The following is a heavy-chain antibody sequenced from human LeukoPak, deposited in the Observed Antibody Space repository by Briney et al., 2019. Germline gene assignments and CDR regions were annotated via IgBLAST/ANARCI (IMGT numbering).Heavy chain of an antibody. V-gene: IGHV3-23*01. Sequence: GGSLRLSCAASGFSFSTYAMTWVRQAPGKGLEWVSSISSSGGNTYYADSVKGRFTISRDNSENTLYLQMSSLRAEDTALYYCAKPKGPNYFDYWGQGTLVTVSS. CDR2: ISSSGGNT. CDR1: GFSFSTYA. J-gene: IGHJ4*02. CDR3: AKPKGPNYFDY.